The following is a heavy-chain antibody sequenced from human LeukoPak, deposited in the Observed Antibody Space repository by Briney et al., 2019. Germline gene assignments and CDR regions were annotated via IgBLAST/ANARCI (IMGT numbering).Heavy chain of an antibody. Sequence: YYWSWLRQPPGKWLEWIGSIYYSGSTYYNPSLKSRVTISVDTSKNQFSLKLSSVTAADTAVYYCARAPYDYYDYWGQGTLVTVSS. CDR3: ARAPYDYYDY. V-gene: IGHV4-39*07. J-gene: IGHJ4*02. D-gene: IGHD2-21*01. CDR2: IYYSGST. CDR1: YY.